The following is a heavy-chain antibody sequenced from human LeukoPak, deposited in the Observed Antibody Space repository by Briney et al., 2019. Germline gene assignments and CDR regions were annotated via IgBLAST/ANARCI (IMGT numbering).Heavy chain of an antibody. Sequence: GGSLGLSCVASGFNFRDHEMNWVRQAPGKGLEWVSKIHNNGAISYANSVKGRFIISRDNARSSLYLQMNNLRAEDTALYFCAGETSTSDFNALDVWGQGTVVTVS. CDR2: IHNNGAI. D-gene: IGHD2-2*01. CDR3: AGETSTSDFNALDV. CDR1: GFNFRDHE. J-gene: IGHJ3*01. V-gene: IGHV3-48*03.